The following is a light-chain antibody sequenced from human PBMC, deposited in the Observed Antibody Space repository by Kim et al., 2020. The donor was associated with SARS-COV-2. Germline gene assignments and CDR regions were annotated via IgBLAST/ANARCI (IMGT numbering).Light chain of an antibody. J-gene: IGKJ2*01. V-gene: IGKV1-17*03. CDR2: AAS. CDR3: QQHKNFPPT. CDR1: QDISNY. Sequence: DIQMTQSPSAMSASVGDRVTITCRASQDISNYLGWFQQKPGKAPKRLMYAASPLQSGVPSRFSGSGSGTEFTLTISSLQPEDFATYYCQQHKNFPPTFGQGTKLEI.